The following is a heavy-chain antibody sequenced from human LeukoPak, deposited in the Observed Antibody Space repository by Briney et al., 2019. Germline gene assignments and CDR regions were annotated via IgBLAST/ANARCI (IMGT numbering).Heavy chain of an antibody. CDR2: INPNSGGT. CDR1: GYTFTGYY. CDR3: AREGRYQGIYYYYYMDV. V-gene: IGHV1-2*02. J-gene: IGHJ6*03. D-gene: IGHD2-2*01. Sequence: ASVKVSCKASGYTFTGYYMHWVRQAPGQGLEWMGWINPNSGGTNYAQKFQGRVTMTRDTSISTAYMELSRLRSDDTAVYYCAREGRYQGIYYYYYMDVWGKGTTVTISS.